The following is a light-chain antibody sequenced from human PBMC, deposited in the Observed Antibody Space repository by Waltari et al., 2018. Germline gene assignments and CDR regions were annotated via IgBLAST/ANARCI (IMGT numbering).Light chain of an antibody. CDR1: QSIGSS. V-gene: IGKV3-15*01. Sequence: TVVTQSPVTLSVSPGERATLSCRTTQSIGSSLAWYQQKPGQAPRLLIYHASTRATGIPARFSGSGSETEFTLTISSLQSEDFAVYYCQQCNNWPPGTFGQGTKVEV. J-gene: IGKJ1*01. CDR2: HAS. CDR3: QQCNNWPPGT.